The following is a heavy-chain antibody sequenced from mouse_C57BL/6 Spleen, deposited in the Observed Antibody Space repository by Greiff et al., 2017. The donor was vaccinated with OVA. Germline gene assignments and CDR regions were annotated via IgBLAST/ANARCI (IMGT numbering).Heavy chain of an antibody. V-gene: IGHV3-6*01. CDR3: ARGGYYGSSFAY. D-gene: IGHD1-1*01. J-gene: IGHJ3*01. CDR2: ISYDGSN. Sequence: EVKLMESGPGLVKPSQSLSLTCSVTGYSITSGYYWNWIRQFPGNKLEWMGYISYDGSNNYNPSLKNRISITRDTSKNQFFLKLNSVTTEDTATYYCARGGYYGSSFAYWGQGTLVTVSA. CDR1: GYSITSGYY.